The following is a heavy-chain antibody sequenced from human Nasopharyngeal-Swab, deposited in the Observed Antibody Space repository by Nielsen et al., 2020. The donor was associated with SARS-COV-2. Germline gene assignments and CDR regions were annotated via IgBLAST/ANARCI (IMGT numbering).Heavy chain of an antibody. CDR1: GFTFSNYA. CDR2: IGGSGSYT. D-gene: IGHD3-3*01. J-gene: IGHJ6*03. Sequence: GSLKISCAASGFTFSNYAMTWVRQAPGKGLEWVSAIGGSGSYTWYADSVEGRFTISRDNSKNTLFLHMNNLTAEDTAVYYCAKDRDFWDPSYFYYMDVWGKGTTVTVSS. V-gene: IGHV3-23*01. CDR3: AKDRDFWDPSYFYYMDV.